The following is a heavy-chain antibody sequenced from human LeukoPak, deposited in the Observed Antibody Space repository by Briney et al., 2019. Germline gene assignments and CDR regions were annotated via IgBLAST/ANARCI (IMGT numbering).Heavy chain of an antibody. CDR1: GGSISSYY. CDR3: VRQGTITYAYFDS. V-gene: IGHV4-59*08. Sequence: SETLSLTCTVSGGSISSYYWTWIRQPPGKGLEWIGCIYDSGSTNYNPSLKSRVTTSVDTSKNQFSLRLNSVTAADTAVYYCVRQGTITYAYFDSWGQGVPVTVSS. D-gene: IGHD2-2*01. CDR2: IYDSGST. J-gene: IGHJ4*02.